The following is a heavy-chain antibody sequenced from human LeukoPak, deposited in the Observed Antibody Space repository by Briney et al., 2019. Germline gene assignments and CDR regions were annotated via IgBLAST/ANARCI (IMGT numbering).Heavy chain of an antibody. CDR3: ARDRLYGDYGFGD. CDR1: GGSFSGYY. J-gene: IGHJ4*02. V-gene: IGHV4-34*01. Sequence: PSETLSLTCAVYGGSFSGYYWSWIRQPPGKGLEWIGEINHSGSTNYNPSLKSRVTISVDTSKNQFSLKLSSVTAADTAVYYGARDRLYGDYGFGDWGQGTLVTVSS. CDR2: INHSGST. D-gene: IGHD4-17*01.